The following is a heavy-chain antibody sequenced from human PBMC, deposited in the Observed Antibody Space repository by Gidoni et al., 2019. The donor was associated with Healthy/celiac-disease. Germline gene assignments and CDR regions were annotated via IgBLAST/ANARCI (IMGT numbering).Heavy chain of an antibody. CDR3: AKGGMGGGDFQH. CDR2: ISGSGGRT. V-gene: IGHV3-23*01. Sequence: EVQLLASGGGLVQPGGSLRLSCAASGFPFSSYAMSWVRQAPGKGLGWVSAISGSGGRTYYADSVKGRFTISRDNSKNTLYLQMNSLRAEDTAVYYCAKGGMGGGDFQHWGQGTLVTVSS. J-gene: IGHJ1*01. D-gene: IGHD2-21*01. CDR1: GFPFSSYA.